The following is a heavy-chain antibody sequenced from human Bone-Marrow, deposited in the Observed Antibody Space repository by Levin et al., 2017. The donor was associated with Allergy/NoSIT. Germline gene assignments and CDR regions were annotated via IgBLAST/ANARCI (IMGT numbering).Heavy chain of an antibody. CDR2: IYYSGST. CDR3: ARHRVPAI. Sequence: SETLSLTCTVSGGSISNYYWSWIRQPPGKGLEWIGSIYYSGSTNYNPSLKSRLTISLDTSKNQFSLRLNSITAADTAMYFCARHRVPAIWGQGTLVTVSS. CDR1: GGSISNYY. V-gene: IGHV4-59*01. J-gene: IGHJ4*02. D-gene: IGHD3-10*01.